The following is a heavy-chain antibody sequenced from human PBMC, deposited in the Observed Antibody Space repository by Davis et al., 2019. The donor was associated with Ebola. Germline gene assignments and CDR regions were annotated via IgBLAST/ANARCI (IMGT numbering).Heavy chain of an antibody. Sequence: GESLKISCAASGFTFSSYAMTWVRQAPGKGLEWVSSISGSGGSTYYADSVKGRFTISRDNAKNTLYLQMNSLRAEDTAVYYCARDLGIAASGRIPFDYWGQGTLVTVSS. D-gene: IGHD6-13*01. CDR1: GFTFSSYA. V-gene: IGHV3-23*01. CDR3: ARDLGIAASGRIPFDY. CDR2: ISGSGGST. J-gene: IGHJ4*02.